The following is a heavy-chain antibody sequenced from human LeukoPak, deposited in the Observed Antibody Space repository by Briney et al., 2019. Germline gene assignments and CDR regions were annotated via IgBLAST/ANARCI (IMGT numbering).Heavy chain of an antibody. CDR3: ASRKLGNDY. CDR1: GGSISSYY. J-gene: IGHJ4*01. D-gene: IGHD7-27*01. CDR2: IYDSGST. Sequence: PSETLSLTCTVSGGSISSYYWSWIRQPPGKGLEWIGYIYDSGSTNYNPSLKSRVTISVDTSKNQFSLKLSSVTAADTAVYYCASRKLGNDYWGQGTLVTVSS. V-gene: IGHV4-59*01.